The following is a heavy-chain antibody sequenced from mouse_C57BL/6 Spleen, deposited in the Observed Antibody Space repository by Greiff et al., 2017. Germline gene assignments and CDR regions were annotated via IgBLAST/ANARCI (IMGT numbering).Heavy chain of an antibody. CDR2: ISSGNSSI. V-gene: IGHV5-17*01. D-gene: IGHD2-12*01. Sequence: EVKVVESGGGLVKPGGSLKLSCAASGFTFSDYGMHWVRQAPEKGLEWVAYISSGNSSIYYADTVKGPVTISRDNAKNTLFLQMTSLRSEDTAMYYCARDHDSYFDDWGQGTTLTVSS. J-gene: IGHJ2*01. CDR1: GFTFSDYG. CDR3: ARDHDSYFDD.